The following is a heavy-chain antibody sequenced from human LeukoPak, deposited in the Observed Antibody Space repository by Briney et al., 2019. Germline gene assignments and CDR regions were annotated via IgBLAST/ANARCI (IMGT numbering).Heavy chain of an antibody. J-gene: IGHJ6*02. Sequence: ASVKVSCKASGYTFTSYGISWVRQAPGQGLEWMGWINPNSGGTNYALKFQGRVTMTRDTSISTAYMELSRLRSDDTAVYYCARAPRMDVWGQGTTVTVSS. CDR3: ARAPRMDV. V-gene: IGHV1-2*02. CDR2: INPNSGGT. CDR1: GYTFTSYG.